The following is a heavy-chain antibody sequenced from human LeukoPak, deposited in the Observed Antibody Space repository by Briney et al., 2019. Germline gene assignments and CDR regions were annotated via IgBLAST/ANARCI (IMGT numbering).Heavy chain of an antibody. V-gene: IGHV4-59*01. J-gene: IGHJ6*03. CDR2: IYYSGST. CDR1: GGSISSYY. CDR3: ARDTGYGGNSGADYYYYMDV. Sequence: SETLSLTCSLSGGSISSYYWSWLRQPPGKGLEWIGYIYYSGSTNYNPSLKSRVTISVDTSKNQFSLKLSSVTAADTAVYYCARDTGYGGNSGADYYYYMDVWGKGTTVTVSS. D-gene: IGHD4-23*01.